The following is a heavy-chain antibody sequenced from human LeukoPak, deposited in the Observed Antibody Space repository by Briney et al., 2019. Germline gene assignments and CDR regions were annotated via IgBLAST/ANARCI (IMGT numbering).Heavy chain of an antibody. CDR2: IIPIFGTA. J-gene: IGHJ4*02. Sequence: SVKVSCKASGGTFSSYAISWVRQAPGQGLEWVGGIIPIFGTANYAQKFQGRVTITADESTSTAYMELSSLRSEDTAVYYCATWGTEYFDYWGQGTLVTVSS. CDR3: ATWGTEYFDY. D-gene: IGHD1-1*01. V-gene: IGHV1-69*13. CDR1: GGTFSSYA.